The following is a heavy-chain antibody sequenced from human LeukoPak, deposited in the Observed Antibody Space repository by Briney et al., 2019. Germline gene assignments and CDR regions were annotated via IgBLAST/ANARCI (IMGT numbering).Heavy chain of an antibody. V-gene: IGHV3-23*01. Sequence: PGGSLRLSCAASGFTFSSYAMGWVRQAPGKGLEWVSAISGSGGSAYYADSVKGRFTISRDNSKNTLYLQMNSLRAEDTAVYYCAKGLSPRVHPLFDIWGQGTMVTVSS. J-gene: IGHJ3*02. CDR2: ISGSGGSA. CDR1: GFTFSSYA. CDR3: AKGLSPRVHPLFDI. D-gene: IGHD3-10*01.